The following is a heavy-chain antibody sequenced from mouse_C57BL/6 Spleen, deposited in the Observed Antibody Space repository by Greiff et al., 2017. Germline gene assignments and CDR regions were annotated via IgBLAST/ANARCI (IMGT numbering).Heavy chain of an antibody. D-gene: IGHD2-12*01. CDR3: ISDSYYDAMDY. J-gene: IGHJ4*01. CDR1: GYTFTDYE. CDR2: IDPETGGT. Sequence: QVQLQQSGAELVRPGASVTLSCKASGYTFTDYEMHWVKQTPVHGLEWIGAIDPETGGTAYNQKFKGKAILTADKSSSPAYMELRSLSSEDSAVYYVISDSYYDAMDYWGQGTSVTVSS. V-gene: IGHV1-15*01.